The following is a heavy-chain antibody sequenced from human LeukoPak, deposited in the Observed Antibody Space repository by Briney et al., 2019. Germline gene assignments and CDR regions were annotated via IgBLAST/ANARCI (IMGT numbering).Heavy chain of an antibody. CDR2: IYYSGST. Sequence: SQTLSLTCTVSGGSISSGGYYWSWIRQHPGKGLEWIGYIYYSGSTYYNPSLKSRVTISVDTSKNQFSLKLSSVTAADTAVHYCARAANGYYGSGRTNWFDPWGQGTLVTVSS. CDR3: ARAANGYYGSGRTNWFDP. J-gene: IGHJ5*02. D-gene: IGHD3-10*01. CDR1: GGSISSGGYY. V-gene: IGHV4-31*03.